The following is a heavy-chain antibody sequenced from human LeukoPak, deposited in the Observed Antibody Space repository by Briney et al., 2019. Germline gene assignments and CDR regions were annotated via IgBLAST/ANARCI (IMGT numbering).Heavy chain of an antibody. CDR3: ARGSDFWSGYHSLGMDV. D-gene: IGHD3-3*01. CDR1: GFTFSNFW. V-gene: IGHV3-7*03. CDR2: IKQDETEK. Sequence: GGSLRLSCTASGFTFSNFWMGWVRQAPGKGLEWVANIKQDETEKFYLGSVKGRFTISRDNAKNSLYLQMNSLRVEDTALYYCARGSDFWSGYHSLGMDVWGQGTTVTVSS. J-gene: IGHJ6*02.